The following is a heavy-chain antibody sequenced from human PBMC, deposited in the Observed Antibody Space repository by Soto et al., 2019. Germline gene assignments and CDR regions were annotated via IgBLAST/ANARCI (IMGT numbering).Heavy chain of an antibody. CDR3: ARQGYCSSTSCYDAFDI. J-gene: IGHJ3*02. D-gene: IGHD2-2*01. CDR1: GGSISSSSYY. CDR2: IYYSGST. V-gene: IGHV4-39*01. Sequence: SETLSLTCTVSGGSISSSSYYWGWIRQPPGKGLEWIGSIYYSGSTYYNPSLKSRVTISVDTSKNQFSLKLSSVTAADTAVYYCARQGYCSSTSCYDAFDIWGQGTMVTVSS.